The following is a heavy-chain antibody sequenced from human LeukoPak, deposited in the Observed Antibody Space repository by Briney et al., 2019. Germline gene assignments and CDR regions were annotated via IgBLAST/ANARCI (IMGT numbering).Heavy chain of an antibody. Sequence: GASVKVPCKASGYTFTAYYIHWVRQAPGQGLEWMGRINPNSGGTNYAQKFQGRVTMTRDTSISTAYVELSRLKSDDTAVYYCASVTYYDSSGYYLGDYWGQGTLVTVSS. V-gene: IGHV1-2*06. CDR3: ASVTYYDSSGYYLGDY. CDR2: INPNSGGT. J-gene: IGHJ4*02. D-gene: IGHD3-22*01. CDR1: GYTFTAYY.